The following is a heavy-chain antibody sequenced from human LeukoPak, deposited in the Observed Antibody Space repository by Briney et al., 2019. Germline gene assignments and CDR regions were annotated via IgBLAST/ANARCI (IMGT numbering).Heavy chain of an antibody. CDR3: ARGIVVQPSANWFDP. Sequence: ASVKVSCKTSGSTFTTYAIHWVRQAPGQRLEWMGVINADDGNTSTSQRFPGRVTITRDTSADTAYMELSSLRFEDTAVYYCARGIVVQPSANWFDPWGQGTPVTVCS. J-gene: IGHJ5*02. V-gene: IGHV1-3*01. CDR2: INADDGNT. CDR1: GSTFTTYA. D-gene: IGHD2-2*01.